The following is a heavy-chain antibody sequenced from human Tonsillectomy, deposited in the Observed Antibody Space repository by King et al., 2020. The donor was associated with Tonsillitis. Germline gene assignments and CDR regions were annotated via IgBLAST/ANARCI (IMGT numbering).Heavy chain of an antibody. CDR1: GGSFSGYY. J-gene: IGHJ5*02. Sequence: VQLQQWGAGLLKPSETLSLTCAVYGGSFSGYYWSWIRQPPGKGREVIGEINHSVSTNYNPSLKSRVTISVDTSKNQFSLKLGSVTAADTAVYYCASAWGYCSGGSCYPRWFDPWGQGTLVTVSS. CDR3: ASAWGYCSGGSCYPRWFDP. D-gene: IGHD2-15*01. V-gene: IGHV4-34*01. CDR2: INHSVST.